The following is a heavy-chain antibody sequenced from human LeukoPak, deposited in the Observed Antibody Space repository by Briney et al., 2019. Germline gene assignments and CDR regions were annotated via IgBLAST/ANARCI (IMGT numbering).Heavy chain of an antibody. J-gene: IGHJ4*02. D-gene: IGHD3-10*01. CDR2: IIGGNGNT. V-gene: IGHV1-3*01. CDR3: ARGGVAVRFGYFDY. Sequence: GASVKVSCKASGYTFSIYALHWVRQAPGQRLEWMGWIIGGNGNTEYSQKLQGRVTITRDTSASTAYMELSSLRSEDTAVYYCARGGVAVRFGYFDYWGQGTMVTVSS. CDR1: GYTFSIYA.